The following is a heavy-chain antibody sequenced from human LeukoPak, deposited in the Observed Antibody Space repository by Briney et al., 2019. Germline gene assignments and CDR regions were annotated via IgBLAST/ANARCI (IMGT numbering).Heavy chain of an antibody. CDR1: GYTFTGYY. V-gene: IGHV1-2*02. CDR2: INPNSGGT. CDR3: ATETYYDYVWRAFDI. D-gene: IGHD3-16*01. Sequence: ASVKVSCKASGYTFTGYYMHWVRQAPGQGLEWMGWINPNSGGTNYAQKFQGRVTMTRDTSSSTAYMELSSLRSEDTAVYYCATETYYDYVWRAFDIWGQGTMVTVSS. J-gene: IGHJ3*02.